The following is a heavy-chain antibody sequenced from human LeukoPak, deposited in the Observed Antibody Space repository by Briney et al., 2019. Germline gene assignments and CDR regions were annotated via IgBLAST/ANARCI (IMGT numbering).Heavy chain of an antibody. CDR2: ISWSSGSI. D-gene: IGHD5-18*01. J-gene: IGHJ6*02. Sequence: PGGSLRLSCAASGLSSDDVAMRWGRHAPGDGLGWGSGISWSSGSIGYADYVKGRFTITRDKAKNSLYLQMNRLRAEDTALYYCAKEASYGRDYYYGMDVWGQGTTVTVSS. CDR1: GLSSDDVA. V-gene: IGHV3-9*02. CDR3: AKEASYGRDYYYGMDV.